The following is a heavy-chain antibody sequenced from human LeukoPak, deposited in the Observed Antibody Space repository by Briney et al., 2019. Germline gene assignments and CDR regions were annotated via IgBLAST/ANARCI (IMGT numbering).Heavy chain of an antibody. Sequence: GGSLRLSCAASGFTFRSYNMNWVRQAPGKGLEWVSSISGSGDYIYYADSLKGRFTISRDNARNSLYLQMNSLRAEDTAVYYCARGVAMAGTATDYWGQGTLVTVSS. CDR3: ARGVAMAGTATDY. V-gene: IGHV3-21*01. D-gene: IGHD6-19*01. CDR1: GFTFRSYN. J-gene: IGHJ4*02. CDR2: ISGSGDYI.